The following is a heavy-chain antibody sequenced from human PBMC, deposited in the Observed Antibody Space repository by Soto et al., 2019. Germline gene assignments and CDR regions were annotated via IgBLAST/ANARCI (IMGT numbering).Heavy chain of an antibody. CDR1: GFTFSSYA. J-gene: IGHJ4*02. CDR3: AKPKGRYYDSSLAY. Sequence: GGSLRLSCAASGFTFSSYAMSWVRQAPGKGLEWVSAISGSGGSTYYADSLKGRFTISRDNSKNTLYLQMNSLRAEDTAVYYCAKPKGRYYDSSLAYWGQGTLVTVS. D-gene: IGHD3-22*01. V-gene: IGHV3-23*01. CDR2: ISGSGGST.